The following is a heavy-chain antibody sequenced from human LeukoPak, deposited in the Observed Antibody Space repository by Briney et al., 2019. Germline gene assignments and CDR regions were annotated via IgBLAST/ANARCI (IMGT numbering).Heavy chain of an antibody. Sequence: GGSLRLSCAASGFTFSSYEMNWVRQAPGKGLEWVSVIYSGGSTYYADSVKGRFTISRDNSKNTLYLQMNSLRAEDTAVYYCARERGYCSGGSCYSGAFDIWGQGTMVTVSS. CDR1: GFTFSSYE. CDR3: ARERGYCSGGSCYSGAFDI. D-gene: IGHD2-15*01. CDR2: IYSGGST. V-gene: IGHV3-53*01. J-gene: IGHJ3*02.